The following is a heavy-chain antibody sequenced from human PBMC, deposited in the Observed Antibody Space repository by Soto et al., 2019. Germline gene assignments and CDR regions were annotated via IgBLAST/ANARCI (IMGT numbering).Heavy chain of an antibody. CDR1: GFTFSNCA. Sequence: GGSLRLSCAASGFTFSNCAMHWVRQAPGTGLEWVAIISYDGINKDYADSVKGRFTISRDNSQNTLYLQMNGLTAEDTAVYFCAKDSGSASHVEYYFDYWGQGTLVTVSS. D-gene: IGHD1-1*01. CDR3: AKDSGSASHVEYYFDY. J-gene: IGHJ4*02. V-gene: IGHV3-30*18. CDR2: ISYDGINK.